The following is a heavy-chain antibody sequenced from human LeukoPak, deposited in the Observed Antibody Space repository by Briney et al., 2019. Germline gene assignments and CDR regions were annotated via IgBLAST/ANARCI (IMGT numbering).Heavy chain of an antibody. CDR1: GYTLTELS. V-gene: IGHV1-18*01. CDR3: ARDYRDSSGYYFDY. CDR2: ISAYNGNT. Sequence: ASVKVSCKVSGYTLTELSMHWVRRAPGQGLEWMGWISAYNGNTNYAQKLQGRVTMTTDTSTSTAYMELRSLRSDDTAVYYCARDYRDSSGYYFDYWGQGTLVTVSS. J-gene: IGHJ4*02. D-gene: IGHD3-22*01.